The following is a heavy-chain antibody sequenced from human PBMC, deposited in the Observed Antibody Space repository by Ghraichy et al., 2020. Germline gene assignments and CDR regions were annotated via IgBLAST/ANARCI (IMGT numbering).Heavy chain of an antibody. J-gene: IGHJ3*02. CDR3: AKGLDYGSSHAFDM. CDR1: GFTFDDYA. V-gene: IGHV3-9*01. CDR2: ISWNSGDK. Sequence: GGSRRLSCGASGFTFDDYAMHWVRQAPGRGLEWVSGISWNSGDKGYADSVKGRFIISRDKARNSLYLQMNGLRAEDTALYYCAKGLDYGSSHAFDMWGQGTMVTVSS. D-gene: IGHD4-17*01.